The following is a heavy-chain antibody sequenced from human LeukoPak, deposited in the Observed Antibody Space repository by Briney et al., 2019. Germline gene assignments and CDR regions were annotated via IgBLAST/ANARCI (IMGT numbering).Heavy chain of an antibody. CDR2: IYTSGST. D-gene: IGHD3-10*01. CDR1: GGSISSYY. Sequence: SETLSLTCTVSGGSISSYYWSWIRQPAGKGLEWIGRIYTSGSTNYNPSLKSRVTISVDTSKNQFSLKLSSVTAADTAVYYCARDRWFGELDYYYYYMDVWGKGTTVTISS. V-gene: IGHV4-4*07. CDR3: ARDRWFGELDYYYYYMDV. J-gene: IGHJ6*03.